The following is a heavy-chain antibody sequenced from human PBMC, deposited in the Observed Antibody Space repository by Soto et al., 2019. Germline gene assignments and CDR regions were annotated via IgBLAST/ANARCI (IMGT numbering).Heavy chain of an antibody. CDR2: ISGSGGST. Sequence: EVQVLESGGGLVQPGGSLRLSWAASGFTFSSYAISWVRQAPGKGLEWVSSISGSGGSTYYADSVKGRFTISRDNSKNTLYLQMNSLRAEDTAVYYCAKDPGEDTYWFDYWGQGTLVTVSS. J-gene: IGHJ4*02. CDR1: GFTFSSYA. V-gene: IGHV3-23*01. D-gene: IGHD2-8*02. CDR3: AKDPGEDTYWFDY.